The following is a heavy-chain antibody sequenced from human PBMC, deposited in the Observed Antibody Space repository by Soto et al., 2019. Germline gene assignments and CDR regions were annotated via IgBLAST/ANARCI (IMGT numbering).Heavy chain of an antibody. CDR1: GLPISNAW. Sequence: GGSLRLSCAASGLPISNAWMNWVRQAPGKGLEWVGRIKTKGEGGPTDYAAAVKGRFTVSRDDSKNTLYLQMNSLKTEDTAVYYCTTGSVEGVWGQGTTVTVSS. CDR2: IKTKGEGGPT. V-gene: IGHV3-15*07. CDR3: TTGSVEGV. D-gene: IGHD2-15*01. J-gene: IGHJ6*02.